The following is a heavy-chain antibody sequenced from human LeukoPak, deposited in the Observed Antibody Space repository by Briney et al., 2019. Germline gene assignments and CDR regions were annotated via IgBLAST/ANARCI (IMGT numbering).Heavy chain of an antibody. CDR2: VYTSGST. Sequence: SETLPLTCTVSGAPINNYYWSWIRQPAGKGLEWIGRVYTSGSTNYNPSFGSRVTMSVDKSKNQLSLKLTSVTAADTAVYYCAGRDYWGQGTLVTVSS. CDR3: AGRDY. CDR1: GAPINNYY. J-gene: IGHJ4*02. V-gene: IGHV4-4*07.